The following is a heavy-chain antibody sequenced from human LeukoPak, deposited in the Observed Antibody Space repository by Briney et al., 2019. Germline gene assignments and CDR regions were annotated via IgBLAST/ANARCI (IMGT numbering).Heavy chain of an antibody. V-gene: IGHV4-38-2*02. CDR3: ARGVVIAAGYPWFDP. Sequence: ASETLSLTCTVSGYSISSGYYWGWIRQPPGKGLEWIGSIYHSGRTFYNPSLKSRVTISVDTSKNQFSLKLTSVTAADTAVYYCARGVVIAAGYPWFDPWGQGTLVIVSS. J-gene: IGHJ5*02. CDR1: GYSISSGYY. CDR2: IYHSGRT. D-gene: IGHD2-15*01.